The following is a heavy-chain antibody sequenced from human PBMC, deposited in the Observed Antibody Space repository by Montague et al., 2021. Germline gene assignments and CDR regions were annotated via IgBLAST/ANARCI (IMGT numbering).Heavy chain of an antibody. Sequence: SETLSLTCGVYGGSFNDHYWTWIRRPPGKGLEWIGEVNHSGSTNXNPSLKSRLAISVDTSKNQFSLKLKYVTAADTAVYYCARGDSSGWNPLFDNWGQGTLVTVSS. CDR3: ARGDSSGWNPLFDN. CDR1: GGSFNDHY. CDR2: VNHSGST. J-gene: IGHJ4*02. V-gene: IGHV4-34*01. D-gene: IGHD6-19*01.